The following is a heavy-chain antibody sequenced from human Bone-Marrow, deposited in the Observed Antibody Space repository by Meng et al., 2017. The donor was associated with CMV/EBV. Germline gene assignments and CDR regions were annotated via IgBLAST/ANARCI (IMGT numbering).Heavy chain of an antibody. CDR2: IQYDEGNK. CDR3: VKDNPVLHY. CDR1: GFTFSSNG. Sequence: QVTVVGLGGGVVQPGGSLRLSWTASGFTFSSNGMHWVRQAPGKGLEWVAFIQYDEGNKFYIDSVKGRFTISRDISQNMLFLQMNSLRPEDSAVYYCVKDNPVLHYWGQGTLVTVSS. V-gene: IGHV3-30*02. D-gene: IGHD3-10*01. J-gene: IGHJ4*02.